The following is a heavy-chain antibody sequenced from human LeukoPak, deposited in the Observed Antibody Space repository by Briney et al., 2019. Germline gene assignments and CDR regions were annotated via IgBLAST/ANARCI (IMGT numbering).Heavy chain of an antibody. CDR2: INPNSGST. CDR3: ARGMAAPGGRWFDP. CDR1: GYTFTDYY. J-gene: IGHJ5*02. Sequence: ASVKVSCKASGYTFTDYYMHWVRQAPGQGLEWMGWINPNSGSTNYAQQFQGRVTMTRDTSISTTYMELSNLRSDDTAVYYCARGMAAPGGRWFDPWGQGTLVTVSS. V-gene: IGHV1-2*02. D-gene: IGHD6-13*01.